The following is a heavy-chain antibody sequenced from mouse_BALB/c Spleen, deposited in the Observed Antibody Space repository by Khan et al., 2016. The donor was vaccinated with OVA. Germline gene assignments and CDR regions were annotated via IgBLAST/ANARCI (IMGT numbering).Heavy chain of an antibody. D-gene: IGHD2-13*01. CDR2: IDPFNGGT. CDR3: ARVTFDY. V-gene: IGHV1S135*01. Sequence: VQLQQSGPELMKPGASVNISCKASGYSFTSYYIHWVKQSHGKSLEWIGYIDPFNGGTDYNQKFKGNATLTVDKSSNTAYMHLSSLTSEDSAVYYCARVTFDYWGQGTLVTVSA. J-gene: IGHJ3*01. CDR1: GYSFTSYY.